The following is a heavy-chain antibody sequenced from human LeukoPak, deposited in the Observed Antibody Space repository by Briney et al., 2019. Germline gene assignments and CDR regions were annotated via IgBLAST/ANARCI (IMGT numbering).Heavy chain of an antibody. Sequence: TGGSLRRSCAASGFTFSGYVMHWVRQAPGKGLEWVAFIRHDNTDKFYADSVKGRFTISSDNSKSTLYLQMNSLRAEDTAVYYCAKEGIDAFDIWGQGTMVTVSS. V-gene: IGHV3-30*02. J-gene: IGHJ3*02. CDR3: AKEGIDAFDI. CDR2: IRHDNTDK. CDR1: GFTFSGYV.